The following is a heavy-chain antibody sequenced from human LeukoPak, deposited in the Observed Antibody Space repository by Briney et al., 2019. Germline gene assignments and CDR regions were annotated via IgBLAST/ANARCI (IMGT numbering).Heavy chain of an antibody. Sequence: SETLSLTCTVSGGSISSYYWSWIRQPPGKGLEWIGYIYYRGSTNYNPSLKSRVTISVDTSKNQFSLKLSSVTAADTAVYYCAGGRRDSGSYGSFVYYYYYYMDVWGKGTTVTVSS. CDR3: AGGRRDSGSYGSFVYYYYYYMDV. D-gene: IGHD3-10*01. CDR2: IYYRGST. CDR1: GGSISSYY. J-gene: IGHJ6*03. V-gene: IGHV4-59*01.